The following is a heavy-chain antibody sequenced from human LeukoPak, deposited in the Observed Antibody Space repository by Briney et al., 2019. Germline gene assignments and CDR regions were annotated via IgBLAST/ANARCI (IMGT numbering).Heavy chain of an antibody. V-gene: IGHV4-39*07. CDR1: GGSISSSRYY. J-gene: IGHJ6*03. CDR3: ARLYGSGSYSRYYYMDV. Sequence: SETLSLTCTVSGGSISSSRYYWGWIRQPPGKGLEWIGSIHYSGSTYYNPSLKSRVTVSVDTSENQFSLKLSSVTAADTAVYYCARLYGSGSYSRYYYMDVWGKGTTVTVSS. D-gene: IGHD3-10*01. CDR2: IHYSGST.